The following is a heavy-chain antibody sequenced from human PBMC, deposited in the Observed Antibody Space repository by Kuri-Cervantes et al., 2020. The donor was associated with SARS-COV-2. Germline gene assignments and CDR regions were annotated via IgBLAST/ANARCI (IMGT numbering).Heavy chain of an antibody. Sequence: ESLKISCAVYGGSFSGYYWSWIRQPPGKGLEWIGEINHSGSTYSNPSLSSRVTISLDTTKSLVSLKLTSVTAADTAVYFCARHPRLEASRNYYFDYWGQGILVTVSS. J-gene: IGHJ4*02. CDR3: ARHPRLEASRNYYFDY. V-gene: IGHV4-34*01. CDR1: GGSFSGYY. CDR2: INHSGST.